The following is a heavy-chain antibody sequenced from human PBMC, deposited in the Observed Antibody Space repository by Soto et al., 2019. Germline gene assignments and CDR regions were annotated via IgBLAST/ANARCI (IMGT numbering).Heavy chain of an antibody. V-gene: IGHV3-23*01. CDR1: GFTFSNYG. Sequence: EVQLLESGGGLVQPGGSLRLACAASGFTFSNYGLSWVRQAPGKGLQWVSSISANGGATYYADSVKGRFTISRDNSKSTLYLQMNNLRAEDTALYFCAKVGAVITTFFDPWGRGTLVTVSS. CDR2: ISANGGAT. CDR3: AKVGAVITTFFDP. J-gene: IGHJ2*01. D-gene: IGHD3-16*01.